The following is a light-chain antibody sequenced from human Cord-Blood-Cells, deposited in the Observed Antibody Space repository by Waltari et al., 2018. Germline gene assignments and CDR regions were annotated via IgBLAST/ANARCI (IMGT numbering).Light chain of an antibody. Sequence: QSALTQPASVSGFPGQSITISCTGTSSDVGSYKLGSLYQQHPGKAPKLMIFEGSKRPSGVSNRLSGSKSGNTASLTISGLQAEDEADYYCCSYASSSTWVFVGGTKLTVL. CDR1: SSDVGSYKL. CDR3: CSYASSSTWV. J-gene: IGLJ3*02. V-gene: IGLV2-23*01. CDR2: EGS.